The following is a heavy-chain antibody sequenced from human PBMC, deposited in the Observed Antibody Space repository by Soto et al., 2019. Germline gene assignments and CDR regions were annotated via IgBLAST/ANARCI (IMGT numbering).Heavy chain of an antibody. CDR1: GFTFSTYS. Sequence: NPGGSLRLSCVGSGFTFSTYSINWVRQAPGKGLEWVSSISSRSDIYYADSVNGRFTISRDNAKNSVSLQLNSLRAEDTAVYYCAREYTAWPLAYGLDVWGQGTTVTVSS. V-gene: IGHV3-21*01. J-gene: IGHJ6*02. CDR3: AREYTAWPLAYGLDV. CDR2: ISSRSDI. D-gene: IGHD2-2*02.